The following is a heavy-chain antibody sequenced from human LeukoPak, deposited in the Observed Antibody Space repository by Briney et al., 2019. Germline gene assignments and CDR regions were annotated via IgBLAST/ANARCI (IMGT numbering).Heavy chain of an antibody. Sequence: PGGSLRLSCAASGFTFSSYAMHWVRQAPGKGLEWAAVISYDGSNKYYADSVKGRFTISRDNSKNTLYLQMNSLRAEDTAVYYCARDPRYYGSGSPNDAFDIWGQGTMVTVSS. V-gene: IGHV3-30-3*01. CDR1: GFTFSSYA. D-gene: IGHD3-10*01. CDR3: ARDPRYYGSGSPNDAFDI. J-gene: IGHJ3*02. CDR2: ISYDGSNK.